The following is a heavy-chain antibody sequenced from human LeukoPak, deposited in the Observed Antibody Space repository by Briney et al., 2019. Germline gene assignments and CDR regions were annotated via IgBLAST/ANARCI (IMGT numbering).Heavy chain of an antibody. J-gene: IGHJ4*02. CDR1: GYTFTSYD. CDR3: ARASIQLWPDY. V-gene: IGHV1-8*03. Sequence: ASVKVSCKASGYTFTSYDINWVRQATGQGLEWMGWMNPNSGNTGYAQKFQGRVTITRSTSISTAYMELSSLRSEDTAVYYCARASIQLWPDYWGQGTLVTVSS. D-gene: IGHD5-18*01. CDR2: MNPNSGNT.